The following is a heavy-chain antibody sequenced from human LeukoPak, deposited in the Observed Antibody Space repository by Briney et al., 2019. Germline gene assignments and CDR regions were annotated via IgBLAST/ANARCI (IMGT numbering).Heavy chain of an antibody. J-gene: IGHJ5*02. CDR2: ISAYNGNT. V-gene: IGHV1-18*01. D-gene: IGHD5-18*01. CDR3: ARSSVDTAMVNWFDP. CDR1: GYTFTSYG. Sequence: ASVKVSCKASGYTFTSYGISWVRQAPGQGLEWMGWISAYNGNTNYAQKLQGRVTMTTDTSTSTAYMELSSLRSEDTAVYYCARSSVDTAMVNWFDPWGQGTLVTVSS.